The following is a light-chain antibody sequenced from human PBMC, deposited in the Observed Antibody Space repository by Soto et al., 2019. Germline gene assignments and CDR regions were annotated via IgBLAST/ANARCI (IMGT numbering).Light chain of an antibody. CDR1: QIVNTFY. V-gene: IGKV3-20*01. Sequence: EVVLSQSPGTLSLSPGESATLSCRASQIVNTFYLAWYQQKPGQAPRLLIYGASSRATGVPDRFSASGSATDFSLTIRRLEPEDSAVYYCQQFGPSGPLTFGGGTKVDIK. J-gene: IGKJ4*01. CDR2: GAS. CDR3: QQFGPSGPLT.